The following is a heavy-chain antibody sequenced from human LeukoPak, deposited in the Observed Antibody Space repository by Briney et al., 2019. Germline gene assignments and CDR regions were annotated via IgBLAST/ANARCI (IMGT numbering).Heavy chain of an antibody. CDR2: IYYNGDT. CDR3: ARGRDTIFGVVIKYNWFDP. D-gene: IGHD3-3*01. Sequence: PSETLSLTCTVSGGSVSNSLYYWSWIRQPPGKGLEWIGYIYYNGDTNYNPSLKSRVTISVDTSKNQFSLKLSSVTAADTAVYYCARGRDTIFGVVIKYNWFDPWGQGTLVTVSS. CDR1: GGSVSNSLYY. V-gene: IGHV4-61*01. J-gene: IGHJ5*02.